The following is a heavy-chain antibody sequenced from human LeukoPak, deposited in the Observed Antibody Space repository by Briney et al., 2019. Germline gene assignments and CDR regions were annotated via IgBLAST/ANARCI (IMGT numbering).Heavy chain of an antibody. D-gene: IGHD6-13*01. CDR1: GFTFSSYD. CDR3: AKDPHAYSSNWTPYYFAY. V-gene: IGHV3-30*18. J-gene: IGHJ4*02. Sequence: PGGSLRLSCAASGFTFSSYDMHWVRQAPGKGLEWVAVLSYDGSNKYYADSVKGRFTISRDNSKNTLYLQMNSLRAEDTAMYYCAKDPHAYSSNWTPYYFAYWGQGTLVTVSS. CDR2: LSYDGSNK.